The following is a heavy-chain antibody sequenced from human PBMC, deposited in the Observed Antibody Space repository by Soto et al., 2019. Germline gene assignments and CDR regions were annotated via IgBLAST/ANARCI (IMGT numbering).Heavy chain of an antibody. CDR3: ARRRIVPTTNFDY. CDR1: GDSISSSSFD. D-gene: IGHD1-26*01. J-gene: IGHJ4*02. V-gene: IGHV4-39*01. Sequence: SETLSPTCTVSGDSISSSSFDWGWIRQPPGKGLEXIGHXXXTXAXXXNXXXXSRLRMSVDTSKNQFSLNLSSVTATDTAVYYCARRRIVPTTNFDYWGQGTLVTVSS. CDR2: XXXTXAX.